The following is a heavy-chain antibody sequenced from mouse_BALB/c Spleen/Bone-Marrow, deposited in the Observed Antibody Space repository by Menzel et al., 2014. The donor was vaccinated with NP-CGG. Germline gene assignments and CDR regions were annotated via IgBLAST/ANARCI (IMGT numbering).Heavy chain of an antibody. Sequence: DVHLVGSGAELVKPGVSVKLSCTASGFNIKDTYMYWVKQRPEQGLEWIGRIDPANGNTKYDPKFQGKATITADTSSNTAYLQLSSLTSEDTAVYYCARYRYYGSSYAMGHWGQGTSVTVPS. V-gene: IGHV14-3*02. CDR2: IDPANGNT. D-gene: IGHD1-1*01. J-gene: IGHJ4*01. CDR1: GFNIKDTY. CDR3: ARYRYYGSSYAMGH.